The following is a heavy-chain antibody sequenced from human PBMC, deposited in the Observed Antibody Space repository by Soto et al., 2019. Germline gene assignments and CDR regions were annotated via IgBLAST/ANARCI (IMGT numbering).Heavy chain of an antibody. CDR2: IYKSATT. Sequence: QVQLLESGPGLVKPSQTLSLTCSVSGDSISTVDYFWAWVRQPPGQALEYIGYIYKSATTYYNPSFESRVAISPDTSKSKLPLNGTSLTAADTAVYFWARGGYCLTARCFPNWFDSWGQGTWSPSPQ. D-gene: IGHD2-15*01. J-gene: IGHJ5*01. CDR3: ARGGYCLTARCFPNWFDS. V-gene: IGHV4-30-4*01. CDR1: GDSISTVDYF.